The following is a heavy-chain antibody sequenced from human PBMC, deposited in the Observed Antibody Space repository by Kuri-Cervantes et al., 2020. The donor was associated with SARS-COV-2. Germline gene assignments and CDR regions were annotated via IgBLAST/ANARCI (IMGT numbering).Heavy chain of an antibody. Sequence: ASVKVSCKVSGYTLTELSMHWVRQAPGKGLEWMGGFDPEDGETIYAQKFQGRVTMTEDTSTDTAYMELSSLRSEDTAVYYCETGYLPSLTGDGPHYFDYWGQGTLVTVSS. CDR2: FDPEDGET. V-gene: IGHV1-24*01. D-gene: IGHD7-27*01. J-gene: IGHJ4*02. CDR3: ETGYLPSLTGDGPHYFDY. CDR1: GYTLTELS.